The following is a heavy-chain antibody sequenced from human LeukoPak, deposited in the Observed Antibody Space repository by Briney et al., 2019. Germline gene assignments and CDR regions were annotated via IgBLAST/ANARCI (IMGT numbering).Heavy chain of an antibody. D-gene: IGHD1-7*01. CDR3: ARVRDWNYVPPDS. Sequence: ASVKVSCKASGYTLPCYYMHWVRQAPGQGLEWMGWINPNSGGTNYAQKFQDRVTMTRDTSISTAYMELSRLRSDDTAVYYCARVRDWNYVPPDSWGHGNLVTVSS. J-gene: IGHJ5*01. CDR1: GYTLPCYY. CDR2: INPNSGGT. V-gene: IGHV1-2*02.